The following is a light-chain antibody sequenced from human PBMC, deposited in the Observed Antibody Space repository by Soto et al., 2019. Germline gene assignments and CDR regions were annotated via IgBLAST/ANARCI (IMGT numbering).Light chain of an antibody. V-gene: IGKV1-5*01. Sequence: DIQMTQSPCTLSASVGDRVTITCRASQSVRSWLAWYQQKPGRAPKFLIYDASSLESGVPSRFSGSGSETDFTLTISSLQPEDSATYYCQQTNTFPLTFGGGTKVDIK. CDR1: QSVRSW. CDR3: QQTNTFPLT. CDR2: DAS. J-gene: IGKJ4*01.